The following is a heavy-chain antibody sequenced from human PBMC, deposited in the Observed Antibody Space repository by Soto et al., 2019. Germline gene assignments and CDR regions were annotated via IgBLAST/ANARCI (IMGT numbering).Heavy chain of an antibody. CDR2: ISAYNGNT. D-gene: IGHD5-18*01. J-gene: IGHJ4*02. Sequence: QVQLVQSGAEVKKPGASVKVSCKASGYTFTSYGISWVRQAPGQGLEWMGWISAYNGNTNYAQKLQGRDTMTTHTATSTAYMELRSLRSYDTAVYYCARDPIQLWLRGGFDYWGQGTLVTVSS. CDR3: ARDPIQLWLRGGFDY. V-gene: IGHV1-18*01. CDR1: GYTFTSYG.